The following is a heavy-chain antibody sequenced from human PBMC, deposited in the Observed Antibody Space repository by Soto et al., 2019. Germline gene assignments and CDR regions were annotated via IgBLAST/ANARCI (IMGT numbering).Heavy chain of an antibody. CDR3: ARLSPRFLEWLLFGGYYYYGMDV. Sequence: QVQLQESGPGLVKPSETLSLTCTVSGGSVSSGSYYWSWIRQPPGKGLEWIGYIYYSGSTNYNPSLKSRVTISVDTSKNQFSLKLSSVTAADTAVYYCARLSPRFLEWLLFGGYYYYGMDVWGQGTTVTVSS. J-gene: IGHJ6*02. CDR1: GGSVSSGSYY. CDR2: IYYSGST. D-gene: IGHD3-3*01. V-gene: IGHV4-61*01.